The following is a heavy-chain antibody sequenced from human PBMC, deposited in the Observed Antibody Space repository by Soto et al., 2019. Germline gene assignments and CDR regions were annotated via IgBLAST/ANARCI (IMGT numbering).Heavy chain of an antibody. D-gene: IGHD2-2*01. CDR2: ISTSSSSI. CDR1: GFTFSTYN. J-gene: IGHJ4*02. Sequence: GGSLRLSCAASGFTFSTYNMIWVRQAPGKGLEWISYISTSSSSIFYADSVKGRFTVSRDNAKNSLNLQMSSLRDEDTAVYYCARGEGTTGLSYWGQGTLVTVSS. CDR3: ARGEGTTGLSY. V-gene: IGHV3-48*02.